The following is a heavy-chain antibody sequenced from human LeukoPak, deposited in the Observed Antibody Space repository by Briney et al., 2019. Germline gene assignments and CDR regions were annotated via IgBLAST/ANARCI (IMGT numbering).Heavy chain of an antibody. Sequence: SLTLSLTCAISGDSVSSNSAAWNWIRQSPSRGLEWLERTYYRSKWYNHYAVSVKSRITINPDTSKNQFSLQMNSVTPEDTAVYYCAREACSGGSCYGGFDYWGQGTLVTVSS. J-gene: IGHJ4*02. CDR1: GDSVSSNSAA. CDR2: TYYRSKWYN. D-gene: IGHD2-15*01. V-gene: IGHV6-1*01. CDR3: AREACSGGSCYGGFDY.